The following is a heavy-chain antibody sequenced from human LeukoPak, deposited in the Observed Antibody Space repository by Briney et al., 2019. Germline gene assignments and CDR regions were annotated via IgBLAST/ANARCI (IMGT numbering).Heavy chain of an antibody. D-gene: IGHD2/OR15-2a*01. CDR2: ITSSNNYI. Sequence: GGSLRLSCAASGFTFSSYSMNWVRQAPGKGLEWVSSITSSNNYIYYGDSVKGRFTISRDDAKNSLFLQMDSLRTEDTATYYCARGEFGDYYYFYMDVWGKGTAVTVSS. CDR1: GFTFSSYS. J-gene: IGHJ6*03. CDR3: ARGEFGDYYYFYMDV. V-gene: IGHV3-21*01.